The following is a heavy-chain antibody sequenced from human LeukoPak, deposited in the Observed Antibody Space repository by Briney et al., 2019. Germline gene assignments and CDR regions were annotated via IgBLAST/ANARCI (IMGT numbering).Heavy chain of an antibody. J-gene: IGHJ3*02. V-gene: IGHV4-38-2*01. CDR3: ARGRRFLEWSPFDGFDI. Sequence: GSLRLSCATSGFSFSSYAMSWVRQAPGKGLEWIGNISDSGSTFHNPSLKSRVTISIDTSKNQFSLKMNSVTAADTAVYYCARGRRFLEWSPFDGFDIWGQGTMVTVSS. CDR1: GFSFSSYA. CDR2: ISDSGST. D-gene: IGHD3-3*01.